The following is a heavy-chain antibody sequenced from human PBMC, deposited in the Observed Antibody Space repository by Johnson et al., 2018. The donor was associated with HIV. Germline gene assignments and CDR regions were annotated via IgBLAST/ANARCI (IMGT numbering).Heavy chain of an antibody. CDR1: GFTFSNYW. CDR3: AKDGGGLQFYPDAFDI. CDR2: IKSDGSDT. J-gene: IGHJ3*02. Sequence: VQLVESGGGLIQPGGSLRLSCAASGFTFSNYWMHWVRQAPGKGLVWVSRIKSDGSDTSYAASVMGRFTTSRDNAKNSLYLQMNSRRTKDTAGYSCAKDGGGLQFYPDAFDIWGQGTMVTVSS. D-gene: IGHD3-3*01. V-gene: IGHV3-74*01.